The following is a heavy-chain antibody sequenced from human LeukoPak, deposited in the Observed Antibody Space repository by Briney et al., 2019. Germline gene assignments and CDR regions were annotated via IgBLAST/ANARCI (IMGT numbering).Heavy chain of an antibody. V-gene: IGHV3-21*01. CDR3: ASAFGYSSSCYD. J-gene: IGHJ4*02. CDR2: ISSSSSYI. Sequence: PGGSLRLSCAASGFTFSSYSMNWVRQAPGKGLEWVSSISSSSSYIYYADSVKGRFTISRDNAKNSLYLQMNSLRAEDTAVYYCASAFGYSSSCYDWGQGTLVTVSS. D-gene: IGHD6-13*01. CDR1: GFTFSSYS.